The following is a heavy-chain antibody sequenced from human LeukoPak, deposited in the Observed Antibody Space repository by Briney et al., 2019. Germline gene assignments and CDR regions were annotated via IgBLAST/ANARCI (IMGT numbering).Heavy chain of an antibody. D-gene: IGHD4-11*01. CDR2: IYTSGRT. CDR3: ARLSTVTTSFDY. Sequence: SETLSLTCTVSGYSISSGYYWGWIRQPPGKGLEWIGRIYTSGRTYYNPSLKSRVSMSVDTSKNQFSLKLSSVTAADTAVYYCARLSTVTTSFDYWGQGTLVTVSS. CDR1: GYSISSGYY. J-gene: IGHJ4*02. V-gene: IGHV4-38-2*02.